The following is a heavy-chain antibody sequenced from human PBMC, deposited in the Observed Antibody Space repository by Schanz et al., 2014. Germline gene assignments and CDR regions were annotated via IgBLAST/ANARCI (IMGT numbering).Heavy chain of an antibody. D-gene: IGHD3-3*01. CDR3: VRDSFFAFDY. Sequence: EVQLLESGGGLVQPGGSLRLSCAASGITFSSYGMHWVRQAPGKGLEWVSYVSRSTPDIYYADSVKGRFTMSRDNAKNSVFLQMNSLRAEDTAVYYCVRDSFFAFDYWGQGTLVTVSS. J-gene: IGHJ4*02. V-gene: IGHV3-48*01. CDR2: VSRSTPDI. CDR1: GITFSSYG.